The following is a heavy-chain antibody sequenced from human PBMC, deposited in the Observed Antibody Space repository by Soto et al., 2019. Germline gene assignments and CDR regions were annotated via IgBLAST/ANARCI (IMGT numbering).Heavy chain of an antibody. Sequence: PSETLSLTCTVSGGSISSYYWSWIRQPPGKGLEWIGYIYYSGSTNYNPSLKSRVTISVDTSKNQFSLKLSSVTAADTAVYYCARGPARLGMDVWGQGTTVTVSS. V-gene: IGHV4-59*01. CDR1: GGSISSYY. J-gene: IGHJ6*02. CDR3: ARGPARLGMDV. CDR2: IYYSGST. D-gene: IGHD5-12*01.